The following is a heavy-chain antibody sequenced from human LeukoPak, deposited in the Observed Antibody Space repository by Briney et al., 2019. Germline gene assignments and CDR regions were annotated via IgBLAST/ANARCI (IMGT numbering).Heavy chain of an antibody. CDR3: ARAGGDDFWSGYYRGFDP. J-gene: IGHJ5*02. CDR2: IYYSGST. V-gene: IGHV4-39*07. Sequence: SETLSLTCTVSGGSISSSSYYWGWIRQPPGKGLEWIGSIYYSGSTYYNPSLKSRVTISVDTSKNQFSLKLSSVTAADTAVYYCARAGGDDFWSGYYRGFDPWGQGTLVTVSS. CDR1: GGSISSSSYY. D-gene: IGHD3-3*01.